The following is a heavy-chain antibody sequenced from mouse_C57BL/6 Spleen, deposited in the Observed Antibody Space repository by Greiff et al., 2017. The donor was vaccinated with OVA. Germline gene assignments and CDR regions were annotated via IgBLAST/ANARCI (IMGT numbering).Heavy chain of an antibody. V-gene: IGHV2-2*01. Sequence: VQVVASGPGLVQPSQSLSITCTVSGFSLTSYGVHWVRQSPGKGLEWLGVIWSGGSTDYNAAFISRLGISKDNSKSQVFFKMNSLQADDTAIYYSARNEIYYGNYDYFDYWGQGTTLTVSS. CDR1: GFSLTSYG. CDR3: ARNEIYYGNYDYFDY. J-gene: IGHJ2*01. D-gene: IGHD2-1*01. CDR2: IWSGGST.